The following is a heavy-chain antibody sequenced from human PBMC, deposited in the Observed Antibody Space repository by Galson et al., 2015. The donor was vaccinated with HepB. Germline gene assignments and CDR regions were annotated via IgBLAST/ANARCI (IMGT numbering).Heavy chain of an antibody. CDR3: ARQSSSSLRAFDI. CDR2: INTAAGHT. CDR1: GYTFSRYT. D-gene: IGHD6-6*01. V-gene: IGHV1-3*04. J-gene: IGHJ3*02. Sequence: SVKVSCKASGYTFSRYTLHYVRRAPGQGLEWMGWINTAAGHTKYSEKFQDRVSISRETSATTAYMELSSLKSEDTAVYYCARQSSSSLRAFDIWGQGTMVTVSS.